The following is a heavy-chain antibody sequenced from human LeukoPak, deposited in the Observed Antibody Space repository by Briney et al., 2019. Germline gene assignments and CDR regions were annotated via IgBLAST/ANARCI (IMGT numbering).Heavy chain of an antibody. J-gene: IGHJ5*02. CDR3: ARVRMLTSGGSWAPNWFDP. Sequence: GASVKVSCKASGGTFSSYAISWVRQAPGQGLEWMGWISAYNGNTNYAQKLQGRVTMTTDTSTSTAYMELSRLRSDDTAVYYCARVRMLTSGGSWAPNWFDPWGQGTLVTVSS. CDR2: ISAYNGNT. D-gene: IGHD2-15*01. V-gene: IGHV1-18*01. CDR1: GGTFSSYA.